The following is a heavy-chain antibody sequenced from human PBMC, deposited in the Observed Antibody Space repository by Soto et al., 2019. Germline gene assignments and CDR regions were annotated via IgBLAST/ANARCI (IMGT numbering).Heavy chain of an antibody. CDR3: ARDNGYDAATLDY. D-gene: IGHD5-12*01. V-gene: IGHV3-21*02. Sequence: EVQLVKSGGGLIKPGGSLRLSCAASGFTFSTCSMNWVRQAPGKGLEWVSSISSSSSNIYYADSVKGRFTISRDNAKNSLYLQMNSLRADDTAVYYCARDNGYDAATLDYWGQGTLVTVSS. J-gene: IGHJ4*02. CDR2: ISSSSSNI. CDR1: GFTFSTCS.